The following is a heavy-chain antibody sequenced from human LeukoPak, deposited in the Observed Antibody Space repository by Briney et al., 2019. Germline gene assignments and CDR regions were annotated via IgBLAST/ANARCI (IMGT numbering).Heavy chain of an antibody. CDR2: INPNSGGT. J-gene: IGHJ5*02. CDR1: GYSFTDYY. CDR3: ARGIAAAGGRWFDP. Sequence: GAAVKLLCKASGYSFTDYYRRCVRQAPGQGPEWMGWINPNSGGTNYAQQFQGRVTMTRDTSISTAYMELSNLRSDDTAVYYCARGIAAAGGRWFDPWGQGTLVTVSS. V-gene: IGHV1-2*02. D-gene: IGHD6-13*01.